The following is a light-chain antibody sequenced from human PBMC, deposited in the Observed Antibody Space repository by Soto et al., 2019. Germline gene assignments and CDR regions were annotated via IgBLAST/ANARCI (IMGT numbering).Light chain of an antibody. CDR3: QQFGSYPLT. CDR1: QSVRNNY. V-gene: IGKV3-20*01. CDR2: GAS. J-gene: IGKJ4*01. Sequence: EIVLTQSPGTLSLSPGEIATLSFRSSQSVRNNYLAWYQQKPGQAPRFLIYGASARATGIPDRFSGGGSGTDFTLTISRLEPEDFAVYYCQQFGSYPLTFGGGTKVDIK.